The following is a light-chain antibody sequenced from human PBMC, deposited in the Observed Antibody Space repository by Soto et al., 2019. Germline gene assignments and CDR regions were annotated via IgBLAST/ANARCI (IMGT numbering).Light chain of an antibody. CDR3: LQTKQLPLT. J-gene: IGKJ1*01. Sequence: EIVLTQTPLSLSVTPGQSASISCKSSQSLLHSDGKTYLYWYLQRPGQPPQLLMYEVSNRFSGVPERFSGSGSGTDFTLEISRVEAEDVGLYSCLQTKQLPLTFAHGTKVEVK. CDR1: QSLLHSDGKTY. V-gene: IGKV2D-29*01. CDR2: EVS.